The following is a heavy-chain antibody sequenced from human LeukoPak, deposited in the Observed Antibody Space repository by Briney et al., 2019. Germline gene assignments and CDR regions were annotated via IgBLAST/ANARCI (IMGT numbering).Heavy chain of an antibody. V-gene: IGHV4-61*02. Sequence: PSQTLSLTCTVSGGFITSGSYFWSWIRQPAGKGLEWIGRIYITETTNYNPSLKSRVTISLDTSKNQISLKLRSVTAADTAVYYCAKGDDFWSGYSSLDLWGRGTLVTVSS. CDR2: IYITETT. J-gene: IGHJ2*01. CDR3: AKGDDFWSGYSSLDL. D-gene: IGHD3-3*01. CDR1: GGFITSGSYF.